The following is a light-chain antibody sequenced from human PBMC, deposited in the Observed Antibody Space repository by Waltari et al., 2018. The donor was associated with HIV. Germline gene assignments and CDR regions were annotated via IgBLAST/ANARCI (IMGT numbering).Light chain of an antibody. CDR3: QSAHNSDVI. V-gene: IGLV3-25*03. J-gene: IGLJ2*01. CDR1: TLPSNF. CDR2: QDT. Sequence: SYELTQTPSVSVPPGQTAKIMCSGDTLPSNFVYWYQQKAGQAHVMIIFQDTKRPSDIPARFSASSAGTTATLTISGVQAEDEADYFCQSAHNSDVIFGGGTKLTVL.